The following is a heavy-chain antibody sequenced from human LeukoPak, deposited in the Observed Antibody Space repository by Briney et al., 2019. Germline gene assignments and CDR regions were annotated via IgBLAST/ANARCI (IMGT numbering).Heavy chain of an antibody. V-gene: IGHV3-21*01. Sequence: GGSPRLSCAASGFTFSTYSMNWVRQAPGKGLEWVSSISSSSYIYYADSVKGRFTISRDNAKNSLYLQMNSLRAEDTAVYYCARDRPRGSGDAFDIWGQGTMVTVSS. CDR1: GFTFSTYS. J-gene: IGHJ3*02. CDR3: ARDRPRGSGDAFDI. D-gene: IGHD1-26*01. CDR2: ISSSSYI.